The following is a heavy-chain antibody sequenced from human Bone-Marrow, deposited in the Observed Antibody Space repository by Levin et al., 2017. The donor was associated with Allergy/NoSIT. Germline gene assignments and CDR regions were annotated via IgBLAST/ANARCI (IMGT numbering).Heavy chain of an antibody. V-gene: IGHV1-2*02. J-gene: IGHJ4*02. Sequence: ASVKVSCKASGYTFTDYYLHWVRQAPGQGLEWMGWVNPDSGVTNLAPKFQGRVTMTRDTSTSTAYMDLSGLRYDDTAVFYCAKGAYRIGMAGTIDYWGQGALVTVS. CDR3: AKGAYRIGMAGTIDY. D-gene: IGHD6-19*01. CDR2: VNPDSGVT. CDR1: GYTFTDYY.